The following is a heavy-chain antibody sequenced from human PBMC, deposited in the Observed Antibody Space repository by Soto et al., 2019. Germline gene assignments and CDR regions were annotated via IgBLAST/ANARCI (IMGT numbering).Heavy chain of an antibody. V-gene: IGHV3-30*18. CDR2: ISYDGSNK. J-gene: IGHJ4*02. CDR3: AKDDPYYYDY. Sequence: QVQLVESGGGVVQPGRSLRLSCAASGFTFSSYGMHWVRQAPGKGLEWVAVISYDGSNKYYADSVKGRFTISRDNSKNTLYLQMNSLRAEDTAVYYCAKDDPYYYDYGGQGTLVTVSS. CDR1: GFTFSSYG.